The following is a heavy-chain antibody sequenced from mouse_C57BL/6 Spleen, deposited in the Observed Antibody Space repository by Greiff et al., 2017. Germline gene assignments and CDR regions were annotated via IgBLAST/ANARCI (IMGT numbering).Heavy chain of an antibody. J-gene: IGHJ4*01. CDR3: ARSDYYGSSYRYAMDY. Sequence: VQLQQPGAELVKPGASVKLSCKASGYTFTSYWMHWVKQRPGQGLEWIGMIHPNSGSTNYTEKFKSKATLTVDQSSSTAYMQLSSLTSEDSAVYYCARSDYYGSSYRYAMDYWGQGTSVTVSS. CDR2: IHPNSGST. D-gene: IGHD1-1*01. V-gene: IGHV1-64*01. CDR1: GYTFTSYW.